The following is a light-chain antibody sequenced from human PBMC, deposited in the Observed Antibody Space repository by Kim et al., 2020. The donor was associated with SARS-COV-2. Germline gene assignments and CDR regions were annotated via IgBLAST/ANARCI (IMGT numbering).Light chain of an antibody. CDR1: QSVLFSSNNNNL. V-gene: IGKV4-1*01. CDR2: WAS. CDR3: LQYFNTPYT. Sequence: DIVMTQSPDSLAVSLGERATINCKSSQSVLFSSNNNNLLAWYQQKPGRPPKVLIYWASTRESGVPDRFSASGSGTDFTLTISSLQAEDVAVYYCLQYFNTPYTFGQGTKLEI. J-gene: IGKJ2*01.